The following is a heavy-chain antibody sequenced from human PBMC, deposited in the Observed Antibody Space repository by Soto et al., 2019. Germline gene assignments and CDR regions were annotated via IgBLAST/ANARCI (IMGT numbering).Heavy chain of an antibody. Sequence: EVHLLESGGGLVQPGGSLRLSCVASGFTFNIDAMSWVRQAPGKGLEWVSLIRGSGDFTEYAGSVKGRFTISRDNSKNTVSLQMTSLRAEDTAVYYCAKGRETTSIFDYWGQGILVTVSS. V-gene: IGHV3-23*01. CDR2: IRGSGDFT. CDR3: AKGRETTSIFDY. D-gene: IGHD4-17*01. J-gene: IGHJ4*02. CDR1: GFTFNIDA.